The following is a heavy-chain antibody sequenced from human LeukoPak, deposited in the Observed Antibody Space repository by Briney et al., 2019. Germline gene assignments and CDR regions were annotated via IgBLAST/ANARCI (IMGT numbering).Heavy chain of an antibody. CDR3: ARVYSSSWYVAFDI. CDR1: GFTFDDYG. J-gene: IGHJ3*02. Sequence: GGSLRLSCAASGFTFDDYGMSWVRQAPGKGLEWVSGINWNGGSTGYADSVKGRFTISRDNAKNSLYLQMNSLRAEDTAVYYCARVYSSSWYVAFDIWGQGTMVTVSS. V-gene: IGHV3-20*04. D-gene: IGHD6-13*01. CDR2: INWNGGST.